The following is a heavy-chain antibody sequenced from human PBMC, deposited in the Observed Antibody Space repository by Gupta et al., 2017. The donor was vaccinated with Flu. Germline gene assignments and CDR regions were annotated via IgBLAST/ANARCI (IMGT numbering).Heavy chain of an antibody. Sequence: EVQLLESGGGLVQPGGSLRLSCSASGFTFSNYGMSWVRQAPGKGLEWVSGISGSGGSTYYGDSVKGRFTISRDKSKNTVSLQMNSLSDDDTAVYYCATRRPEQGERRGALDIWGQGTMVTVSS. V-gene: IGHV3-23*01. CDR1: GFTFSNYG. CDR2: ISGSGGST. D-gene: IGHD1-14*01. CDR3: ATRRPEQGERRGALDI. J-gene: IGHJ3*02.